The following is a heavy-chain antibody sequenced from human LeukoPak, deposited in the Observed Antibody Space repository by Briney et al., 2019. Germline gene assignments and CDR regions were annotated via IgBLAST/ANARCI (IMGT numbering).Heavy chain of an antibody. CDR1: GFTYSSHS. V-gene: IGHV3-23*01. Sequence: GGSLRLSCAASGFTYSSHSMSWVRQAPGKGLEWVSSITGSGNTYYVDSVKGRFTISRDNSKNTLYLQMNSLRAEDTAVYYCAKGPTIYYYYYMDVWGKGTTVTVSS. CDR2: ITGSGNT. D-gene: IGHD3-10*01. CDR3: AKGPTIYYYYYMDV. J-gene: IGHJ6*03.